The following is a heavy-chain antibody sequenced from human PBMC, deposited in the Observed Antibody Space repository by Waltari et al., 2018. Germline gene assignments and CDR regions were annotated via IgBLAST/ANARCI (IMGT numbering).Heavy chain of an antibody. CDR1: GDSISSYY. V-gene: IGHV4-4*07. CDR3: ARDDFSSGWPSDY. D-gene: IGHD6-19*01. J-gene: IGHJ4*02. CDR2: IQTSGST. Sequence: QVQLQESGPGLVKPSETLSLTCTVSGDSISSYYWSWIRQPAGKGLEWIGRIQTSGSTNYNPSRKSRVTMSVDTSKNQFSLKLSSVTAADTAVYYCARDDFSSGWPSDYWGQGTLVTVSS.